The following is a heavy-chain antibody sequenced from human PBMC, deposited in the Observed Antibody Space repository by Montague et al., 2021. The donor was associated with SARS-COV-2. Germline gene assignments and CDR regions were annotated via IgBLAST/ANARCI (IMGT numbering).Heavy chain of an antibody. J-gene: IGHJ4*02. CDR3: ATNKYCTLHDCLHGRHYFDH. CDR2: ISSSGDTI. CDR1: GFDFFNFD. V-gene: IGHV3-48*03. D-gene: IGHD2-8*01. Sequence: SLRLSCAASGFDFFNFDMAWVRQAPGRGLEWISGISSSGDTILYADSLKGRFTISRDNIQKSLYLQMNSLRAEDTAVYYCATNKYCTLHDCLHGRHYFDHWGQGTLVTVSS.